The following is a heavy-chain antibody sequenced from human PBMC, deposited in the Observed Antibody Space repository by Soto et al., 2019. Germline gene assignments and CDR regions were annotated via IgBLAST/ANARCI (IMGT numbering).Heavy chain of an antibody. V-gene: IGHV1-69*02. CDR3: ARSLAAPDAFDI. D-gene: IGHD6-6*01. Sequence: SVKVSCKASGGTFSSYTISCVRQTPGQGLEWMGRIIPIPGIANYAQKFQGRVTITADKSTSTAYMELSSLRSEDTAVYYCARSLAAPDAFDIWGQGTTVTVS. CDR2: IIPIPGIA. J-gene: IGHJ3*02. CDR1: GGTFSSYT.